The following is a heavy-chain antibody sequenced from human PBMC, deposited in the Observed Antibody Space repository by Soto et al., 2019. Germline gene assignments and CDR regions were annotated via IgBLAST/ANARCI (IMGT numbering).Heavy chain of an antibody. CDR2: ISSSSSYI. J-gene: IGHJ4*02. CDR1: GFTFSNYY. V-gene: IGHV3-21*01. D-gene: IGHD3-22*01. Sequence: GVSLRLSCTASGFTFSNYYMNWVRQAPGKGLEWVSSISSSSSYIYYADSMKGRFTISRDNANNSLYLQMNSLRAEDTAVYYCAREVYYYDSSGYYSINFDYWGQGTLVTVSS. CDR3: AREVYYYDSSGYYSINFDY.